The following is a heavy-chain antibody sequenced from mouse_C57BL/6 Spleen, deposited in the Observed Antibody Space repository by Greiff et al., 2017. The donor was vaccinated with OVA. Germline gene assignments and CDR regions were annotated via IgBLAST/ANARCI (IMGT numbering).Heavy chain of an antibody. CDR3: ARHEGNYRVWFAY. J-gene: IGHJ3*01. CDR2: ISRGGSYT. Sequence: VQLKESGGDLVKPGGSLKLSCAASGFTFSSYGMSWVRQTPDKRLEWVATISRGGSYTYYPDSVKGRFTISRDNAKNTLYLQMSSLKSEDTAMYYCARHEGNYRVWFAYWGQGTLVTVSA. V-gene: IGHV5-6*01. D-gene: IGHD2-1*01. CDR1: GFTFSSYG.